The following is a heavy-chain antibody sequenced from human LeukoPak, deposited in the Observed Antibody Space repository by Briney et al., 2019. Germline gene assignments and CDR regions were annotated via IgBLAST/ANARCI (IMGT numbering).Heavy chain of an antibody. Sequence: SETLSLTCTVSGYSISNDYYWGWIRQSPGKGLEWIGSIYHSGSTYYNPSLKSRVTISVDTSKNQFSLKLSSVTAADTTVYYCARERGRSYGSVPYYYYYMDVWGKGTTVTVSS. J-gene: IGHJ6*03. V-gene: IGHV4-38-2*02. CDR3: ARERGRSYGSVPYYYYYMDV. CDR1: GYSISNDYY. D-gene: IGHD5-18*01. CDR2: IYHSGST.